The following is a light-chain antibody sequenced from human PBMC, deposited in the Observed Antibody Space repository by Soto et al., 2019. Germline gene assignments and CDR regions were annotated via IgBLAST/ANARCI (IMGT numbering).Light chain of an antibody. CDR1: QSVLYSSNNRNY. CDR3: HQYYGTRT. J-gene: IGKJ1*01. CDR2: WAS. V-gene: IGKV4-1*01. Sequence: DIVLTQSPDSLAVSLGERATIKCKSSQSVLYSSNNRNYLAWYQQKPGQARKLLIYWASTRESGVPERFSGSGSGTDFTLTISSLQAEDVVVYYCHQYYGTRTFGQGTKVQVK.